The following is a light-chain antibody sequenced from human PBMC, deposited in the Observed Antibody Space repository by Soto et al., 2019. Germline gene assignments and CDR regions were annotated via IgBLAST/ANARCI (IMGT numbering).Light chain of an antibody. CDR3: QQYGSSPPFT. J-gene: IGKJ3*01. Sequence: EIVLTQSPGTLSLSPGERATLSCRASQSVSSSYLAWYQQKPGQAPRLLIYAASSRATGIPDRFSGSGSGTDFTLAISRLESEDFAVYYCQQYGSSPPFTFGPGTKVDIK. CDR2: AAS. CDR1: QSVSSSY. V-gene: IGKV3-20*01.